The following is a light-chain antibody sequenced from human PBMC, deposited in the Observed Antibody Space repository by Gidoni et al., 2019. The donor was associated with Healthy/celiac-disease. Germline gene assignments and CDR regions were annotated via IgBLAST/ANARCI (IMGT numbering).Light chain of an antibody. CDR2: DAS. CDR3: QQYDNLPLT. Sequence: DIQMTQSPSSLSASVGDRVTITCHASQDISNYLNWYKQKPGKAPKLLIYDASNLETGVPSRFSGSGSGTDFTFTISSLRPEDIATYYCQQYDNLPLTFGGGTKVEIK. CDR1: QDISNY. J-gene: IGKJ4*01. V-gene: IGKV1-33*01.